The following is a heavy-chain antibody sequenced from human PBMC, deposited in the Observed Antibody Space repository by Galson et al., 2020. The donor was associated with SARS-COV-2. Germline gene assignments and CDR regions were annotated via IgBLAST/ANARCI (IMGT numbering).Heavy chain of an antibody. V-gene: IGHV5-51*01. J-gene: IGHJ3*02. D-gene: IGHD2-15*01. Sequence: GESLKISCAGSGFSFATYWIAWVRQMPGKGLEWMGIIYPGDSDTRYSPSFQGQVAISADKSISTTYLQWDSLKASDTAMYYCVRPRDGYSNGAFEIWGQGTMVTVSS. CDR3: VRPRDGYSNGAFEI. CDR1: GFSFATYW. CDR2: IYPGDSDT.